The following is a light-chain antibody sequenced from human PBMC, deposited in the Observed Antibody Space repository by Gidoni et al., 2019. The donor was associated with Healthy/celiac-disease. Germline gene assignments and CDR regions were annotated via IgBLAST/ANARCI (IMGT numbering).Light chain of an antibody. Sequence: GDRVTITCRASQSISSYLNWYQQKPGKAPKLLIYAASSLQSGVPSRFSGSGSGTDFTLTISSLQPDDFATYYCQQSYSTPPITFGQGTRLEIK. CDR2: AAS. CDR3: QQSYSTPPIT. V-gene: IGKV1-39*01. J-gene: IGKJ5*01. CDR1: QSISSY.